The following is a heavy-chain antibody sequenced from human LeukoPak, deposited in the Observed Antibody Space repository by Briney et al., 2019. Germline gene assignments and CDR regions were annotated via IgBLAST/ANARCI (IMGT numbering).Heavy chain of an antibody. D-gene: IGHD6-13*01. J-gene: IGHJ1*01. CDR2: ISSSSSYI. CDR1: GFTFSSYS. Sequence: GGSLRLSCAASGFTFSSYSMNWVRQAPGKGLEWVSSISSSSSYIYYADSVKGRSTISRDNAKNSLYLQMNSLRAEDTAVYYCARAGFEQQLVHFQHWGQGTLVTVSS. V-gene: IGHV3-21*04. CDR3: ARAGFEQQLVHFQH.